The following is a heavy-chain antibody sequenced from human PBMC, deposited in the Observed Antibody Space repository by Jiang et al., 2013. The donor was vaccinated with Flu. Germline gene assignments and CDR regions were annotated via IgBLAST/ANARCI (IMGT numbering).Heavy chain of an antibody. CDR2: ISTSGVT. D-gene: IGHD6-19*01. Sequence: SGAEVKKPGASVKVSCKASGFTFSDYYMHWVRRAPGQGLEWIGSISTSGVTDCAQKFQGRVTLTRDTSTSTVYMELSSLRSEDTAVYYCARGWNSGSSLIINFDYWGQGTLVTVSS. CDR3: ARGWNSGSSLIINFDY. J-gene: IGHJ4*02. V-gene: IGHV1-2*02. CDR1: GFTFSDYY.